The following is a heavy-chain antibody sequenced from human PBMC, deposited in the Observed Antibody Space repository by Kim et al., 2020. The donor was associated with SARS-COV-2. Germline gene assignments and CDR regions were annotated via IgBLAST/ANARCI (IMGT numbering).Heavy chain of an antibody. J-gene: IGHJ5*02. CDR3: ARDRRVYDFWSGYYIVPKYNWFDP. V-gene: IGHV3-7*01. CDR2: IKQDGSEK. CDR1: GFTFSSYW. D-gene: IGHD3-3*01. Sequence: GGSLRLSCAASGFTFSSYWMSWVRQAPGKGLEWVANIKQDGSEKYYVDSVKGRFTISRDNAKNSLYLQMNSLRAEDTAVYYCARDRRVYDFWSGYYIVPKYNWFDPWGQGTLVTVSS.